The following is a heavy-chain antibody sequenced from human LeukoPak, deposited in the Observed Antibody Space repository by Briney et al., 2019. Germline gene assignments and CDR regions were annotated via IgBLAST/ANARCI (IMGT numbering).Heavy chain of an antibody. V-gene: IGHV4-39*01. D-gene: IGHD4-17*01. CDR2: IYYSGTT. CDR1: GGSIISTSYY. J-gene: IGHJ4*02. Sequence: SSETLSLTCTVSGGSIISTSYYWGWVRQPPGKGLEWIGSIYYSGTTYYKSSLKSRLTISVDTSKNQFSLKLTSVTAADTAAYYCATPAGPYGDYDYWGQGTLVTVSS. CDR3: ATPAGPYGDYDY.